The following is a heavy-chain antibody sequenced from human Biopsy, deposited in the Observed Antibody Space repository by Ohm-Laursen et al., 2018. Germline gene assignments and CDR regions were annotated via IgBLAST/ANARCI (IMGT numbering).Heavy chain of an antibody. Sequence: SQTLSLTCTVSGGSISSGGSYWSWIRQRPGKGLEWIGYIFNSANTYYNPSLKNLITISGDTSKNHFSLKLNSVTAADTAVYYCARGDYFDSNGYFWFDPWGQGTLVTVSS. CDR3: ARGDYFDSNGYFWFDP. V-gene: IGHV4-31*01. CDR1: GGSISSGGSY. D-gene: IGHD3-22*01. J-gene: IGHJ5*02. CDR2: IFNSANT.